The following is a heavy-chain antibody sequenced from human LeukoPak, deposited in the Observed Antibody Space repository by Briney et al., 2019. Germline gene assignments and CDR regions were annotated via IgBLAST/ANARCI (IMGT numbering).Heavy chain of an antibody. V-gene: IGHV3-23*01. CDR3: AKNAGYSYGLYYFDY. Sequence: SGGSLRLSCAASGFSFSSYGMSWVRQAPGKGLEWVSAISGSGGSTYYADSVKGRFTISRDNAKNSLYLQMNSLRAEDSAVYYCAKNAGYSYGLYYFDYWGQGTLVTVSS. J-gene: IGHJ4*02. CDR2: ISGSGGST. D-gene: IGHD5-18*01. CDR1: GFSFSSYG.